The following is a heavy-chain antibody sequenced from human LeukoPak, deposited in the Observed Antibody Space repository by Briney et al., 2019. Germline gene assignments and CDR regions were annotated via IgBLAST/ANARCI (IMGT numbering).Heavy chain of an antibody. J-gene: IGHJ4*02. D-gene: IGHD6-19*01. V-gene: IGHV4-34*01. CDR2: INHSGST. Sequence: SETLSLTCAVYGGSFSGYYWSWIRQLPGKGLEWIGEINHSGSTNYNPSLKSRVTISVDTSKNQFSLKLSSVTAADTAAYYCARSSGWPDYRGQGTLVTVSS. CDR1: GGSFSGYY. CDR3: ARSSGWPDY.